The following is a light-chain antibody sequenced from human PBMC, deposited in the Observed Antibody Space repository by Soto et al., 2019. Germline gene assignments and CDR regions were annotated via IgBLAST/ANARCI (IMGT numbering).Light chain of an antibody. J-gene: IGKJ2*01. Sequence: EIVLTQSPGTLSSSPGERATLSCRASQSVSSSHLAWYQQKPGQAPRLLIYGASSRATGIPDRFSGSGSGTDFTLTISRREPEDFAVYFCQQYGDLPMYTFGQGTKLEI. V-gene: IGKV3-20*01. CDR2: GAS. CDR3: QQYGDLPMYT. CDR1: QSVSSSH.